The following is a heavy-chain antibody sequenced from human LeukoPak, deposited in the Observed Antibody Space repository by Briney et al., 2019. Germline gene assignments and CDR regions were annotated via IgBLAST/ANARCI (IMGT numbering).Heavy chain of an antibody. CDR2: IKQDGSEK. CDR1: GFTFSSYW. J-gene: IGHJ5*02. CDR3: ARDISIWSGYYTMGGNWFDP. V-gene: IGHV3-7*01. D-gene: IGHD3-3*01. Sequence: GGSLRLSCAASGFTFSSYWMSWVRQSPGKGLEWVANIKQDGSEKYYVDSVKGRFTISRDNDKNSLYLQMNSLRAEDTAVYYCARDISIWSGYYTMGGNWFDPWGQGTLVTVSS.